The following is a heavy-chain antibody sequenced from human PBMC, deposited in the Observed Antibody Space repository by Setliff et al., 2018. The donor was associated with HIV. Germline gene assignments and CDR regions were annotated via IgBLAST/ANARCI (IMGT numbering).Heavy chain of an antibody. V-gene: IGHV1-58*02. CDR3: AADCSGGSCPEYFQH. J-gene: IGHJ1*01. Sequence: SVKVSCKASRFTFTSSAMQWVRQARGQRLEWIGWIVVGSGNTNYAQKFQERVTITRDMSTSTAYMELSSLRSEDTAVYYCAADCSGGSCPEYFQHWGQGTLVTVSS. D-gene: IGHD2-15*01. CDR2: IVVGSGNT. CDR1: RFTFTSSA.